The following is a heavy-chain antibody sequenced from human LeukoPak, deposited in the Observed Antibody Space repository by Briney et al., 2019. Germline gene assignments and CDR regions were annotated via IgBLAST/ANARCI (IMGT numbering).Heavy chain of an antibody. Sequence: PGGSLRLSCAASGFTFSSYAMHWVRQAPGKGLEWVAVISYDGSNKYHADSVKGRFTISRDNSKNTLYLQMNSLRAEDTAVYYCASTGYSSGWPFDYWGQGTLVTVSS. CDR3: ASTGYSSGWPFDY. V-gene: IGHV3-30*04. J-gene: IGHJ4*02. CDR1: GFTFSSYA. CDR2: ISYDGSNK. D-gene: IGHD6-19*01.